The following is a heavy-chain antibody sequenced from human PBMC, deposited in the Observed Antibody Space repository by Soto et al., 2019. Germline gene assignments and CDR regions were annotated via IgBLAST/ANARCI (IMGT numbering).Heavy chain of an antibody. CDR3: ARHKYTIFGVPMDV. J-gene: IGHJ6*04. D-gene: IGHD3-3*01. CDR2: IYYSGST. Sequence: SETLSLTCTVSGGSISSSSYYWGWIRQPPGKGLEWIGSIYYSGSTYYNPSLKSRVTISVDTSKNQFSLKLSSVTAADTAVYYCARHKYTIFGVPMDVWGKGTTVTVSS. V-gene: IGHV4-39*01. CDR1: GGSISSSSYY.